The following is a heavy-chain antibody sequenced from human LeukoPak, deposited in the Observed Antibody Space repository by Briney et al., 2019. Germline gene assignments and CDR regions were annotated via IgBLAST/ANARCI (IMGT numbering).Heavy chain of an antibody. V-gene: IGHV4-59*01. CDR1: GGSISRYY. D-gene: IGHD1-20*01. CDR3: ARELYNWNGRRHAIDI. J-gene: IGHJ3*02. CDR2: IYYSGST. Sequence: SETLSLTCTVSGGSISRYYWSWVRQPPGKGLEYIGNIYYSGSTNYNPSLKSRVTISLDTSRSQFSLKLTSVTAADTAVYYCARELYNWNGRRHAIDIWGQGTMVTASS.